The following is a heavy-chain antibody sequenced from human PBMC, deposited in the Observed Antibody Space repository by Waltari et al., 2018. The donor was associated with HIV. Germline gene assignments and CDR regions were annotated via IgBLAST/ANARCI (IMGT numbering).Heavy chain of an antibody. V-gene: IGHV1-2*02. D-gene: IGHD3-10*01. J-gene: IGHJ4*02. CDR1: GYTFTGYY. Sequence: QVQLVQSGAEVKKPGASVKVSCKASGYTFTGYYMHWVRQAPGQGLEWMEWSNPNGGGKNEEQNVQGSVTMTRETSISTAYMGLSRLRCCDTAVYYCASCRPCRVWGQGTLVTVSS. CDR2: SNPNGGGK. CDR3: ASCRPCRV.